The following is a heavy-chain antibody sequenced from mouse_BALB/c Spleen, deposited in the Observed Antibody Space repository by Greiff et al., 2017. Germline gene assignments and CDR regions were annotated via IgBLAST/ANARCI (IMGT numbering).Heavy chain of an antibody. CDR2: ISSGGST. CDR3: ARPPYYYGSSYAMDY. CDR1: GFTFSSYA. V-gene: IGHV5-6-5*01. Sequence: EVQLVESGGGLVKPGGSLKLSCAASGFTFSSYAMSWVRQTPEKRLEWVASISSGGSTYYPDSVKGRFTISRDNARNILYLQMSSLRSEDTAMYYCARPPYYYGSSYAMDYWGQGTSVTVSS. J-gene: IGHJ4*01. D-gene: IGHD1-1*01.